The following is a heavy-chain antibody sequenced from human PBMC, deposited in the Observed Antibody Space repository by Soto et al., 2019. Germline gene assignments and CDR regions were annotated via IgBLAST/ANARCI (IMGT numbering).Heavy chain of an antibody. V-gene: IGHV3-7*01. Sequence: GGSLRLSCAASGFTFSSYLMSWVRQAPGKGLEWVANIKQDGSEKYYVDSVKGRFTISRDNAKNTLYLQMNSLGAEDTAVYWCAREYGVSNDYWGQGTLVTVSS. CDR1: GFTFSSYL. J-gene: IGHJ4*02. CDR3: AREYGVSNDY. CDR2: IKQDGSEK. D-gene: IGHD2-8*01.